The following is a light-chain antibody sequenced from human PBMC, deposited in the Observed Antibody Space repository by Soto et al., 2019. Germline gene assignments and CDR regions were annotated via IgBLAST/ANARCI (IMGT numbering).Light chain of an antibody. Sequence: DIQMTQSPSSLSSSVLYIVTITCRASQSISSYLNWYQQIPGKVPKLLIYAASTLQSGVPSRFSRSGSGRDFTLTFSSLQPEDFATYYCLLDYAYFWAFGQGTKVDIK. V-gene: IGKV1-39*01. J-gene: IGKJ1*01. CDR1: QSISSY. CDR2: AAS. CDR3: LLDYAYFWA.